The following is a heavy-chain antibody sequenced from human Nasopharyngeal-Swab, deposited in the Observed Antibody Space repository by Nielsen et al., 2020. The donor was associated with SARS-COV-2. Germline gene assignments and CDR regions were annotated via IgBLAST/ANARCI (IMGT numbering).Heavy chain of an antibody. V-gene: IGHV4-31*03. CDR1: GGSISSGGYY. CDR3: VRGSIGLIDPFDY. Sequence: LRLSCTVSGGSISSGGYYWSWIRQHPGKGLEWIGYIYYSGSTYYNPSLKSRVTISLDKSKSQFSLKVTSVTAADTAIYHCVRGSIGLIDPFDYWGQGTLVTVSS. D-gene: IGHD6-19*01. CDR2: IYYSGST. J-gene: IGHJ4*02.